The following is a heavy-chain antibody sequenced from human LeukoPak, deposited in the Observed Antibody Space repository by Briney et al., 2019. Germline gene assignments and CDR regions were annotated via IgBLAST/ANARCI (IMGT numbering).Heavy chain of an antibody. CDR2: IYTGGST. Sequence: PSETLSLTCTVSGGSISGYYWSWIRQPAGKGLEWIGRIYTGGSTNYNPSLKSRVTMSVDTSKNQFSLKLSSVTAADTAVYYCARVPPGIAAAETRWGQGTLVTVSS. J-gene: IGHJ4*02. CDR3: ARVPPGIAAAETR. D-gene: IGHD6-13*01. V-gene: IGHV4-4*07. CDR1: GGSISGYY.